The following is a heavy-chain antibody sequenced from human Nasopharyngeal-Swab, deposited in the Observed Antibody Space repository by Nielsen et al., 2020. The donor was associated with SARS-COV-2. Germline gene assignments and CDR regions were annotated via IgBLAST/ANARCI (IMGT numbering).Heavy chain of an antibody. Sequence: GGSLRLSSAASGFTFSSYWMSWVRQAPGKGLEWVANIKQDGSEKYYVDSVKGRFTISRDNAKNSLYLQMNSLRAEDTAVYYCARDVRIFGVVIITYYYYYYMDVWGKGTTVTVSS. CDR1: GFTFSSYW. D-gene: IGHD3-3*01. CDR2: IKQDGSEK. CDR3: ARDVRIFGVVIITYYYYYYMDV. V-gene: IGHV3-7*01. J-gene: IGHJ6*03.